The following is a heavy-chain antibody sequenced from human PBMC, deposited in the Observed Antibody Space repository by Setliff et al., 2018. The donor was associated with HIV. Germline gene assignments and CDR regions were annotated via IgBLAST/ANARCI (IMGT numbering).Heavy chain of an antibody. CDR3: ARSPRYSSGWYDSYFDQ. J-gene: IGHJ4*02. D-gene: IGHD6-19*01. V-gene: IGHV1-69*05. Sequence: ASVKVSCKASGGTFSSYAISWVRQAPGQGLEWMGGSIPMYGTSNYAQKFQGRVTITTDESTGTAYMELSSLRSDETAVYYCARSPRYSSGWYDSYFDQWGQGTLVTVSS. CDR1: GGTFSSYA. CDR2: SIPMYGTS.